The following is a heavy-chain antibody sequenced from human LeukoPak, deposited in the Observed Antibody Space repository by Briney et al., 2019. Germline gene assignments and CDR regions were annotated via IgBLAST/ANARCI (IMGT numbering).Heavy chain of an antibody. Sequence: GESLKISYKGSGYTFSSYWIGWVRQMPGKGLEWMGIIYPGDSDTKYSPSFQGQVTISVDKSISTAYLQWSGLKASDTAMYYCARRGGGKYYDTLTGRHFDYWGQGTLVTVSS. J-gene: IGHJ4*02. CDR2: IYPGDSDT. V-gene: IGHV5-51*01. CDR3: ARRGGGKYYDTLTGRHFDY. D-gene: IGHD3-9*01. CDR1: GYTFSSYW.